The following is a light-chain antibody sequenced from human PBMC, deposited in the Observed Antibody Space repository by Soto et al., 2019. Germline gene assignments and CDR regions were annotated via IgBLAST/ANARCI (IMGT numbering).Light chain of an antibody. CDR2: DAA. J-gene: IGKJ1*01. CDR3: QQYGTSSWT. V-gene: IGKV3D-20*01. Sequence: EIVLTQSPGTVSLSPGDRATLSCGASQSVPNNYLAWYQQKPGLAPRLLIYDAAYRANGIPDRFSGSGSGRDFTLTISRLEPEDFVVYSCQQYGTSSWTFGQGTKVDIK. CDR1: QSVPNNY.